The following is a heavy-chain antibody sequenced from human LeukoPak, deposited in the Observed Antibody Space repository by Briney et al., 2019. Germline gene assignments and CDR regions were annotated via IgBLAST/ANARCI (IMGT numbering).Heavy chain of an antibody. CDR3: ARMTTGHDY. CDR2: VNHSGYT. V-gene: IGHV4-34*01. D-gene: IGHD4-17*01. Sequence: SETLSLTCGVSGTSFSSYYWSWIRQTPGKWLEWIGEVNHSGYTNMNPSLKSRVTISVDTSKNQFSLMLTSVTAADTAVYFCARMTTGHDYWGQGTLVTVSS. J-gene: IGHJ4*02. CDR1: GTSFSSYY.